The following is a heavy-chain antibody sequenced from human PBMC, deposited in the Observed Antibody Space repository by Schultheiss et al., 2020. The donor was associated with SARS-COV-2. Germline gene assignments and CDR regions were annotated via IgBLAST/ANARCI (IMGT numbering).Heavy chain of an antibody. CDR3: ARARYYDSSGYPDY. J-gene: IGHJ4*02. CDR1: GFAFSSYA. CDR2: IKSKTDGGTT. Sequence: GESLKISCAASGFAFSSYALHWVRRAPGKGLEWVGRIKSKTDGGTTDYAAPVKGRFTISRDNAKNSLYLQMNSLRAEDTAVYYCARARYYDSSGYPDYWGQGTLVTVSS. D-gene: IGHD3-22*01. V-gene: IGHV3-15*01.